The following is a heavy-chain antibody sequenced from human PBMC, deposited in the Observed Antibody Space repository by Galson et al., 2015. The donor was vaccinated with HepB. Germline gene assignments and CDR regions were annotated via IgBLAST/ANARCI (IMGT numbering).Heavy chain of an antibody. CDR2: IRSKAYGGTT. Sequence: SLRLSCAASGFTFGDYAMSWFRQAPGKGLEWVGFIRSKAYGGTTEYAASVKGRFTITRDDSKSIAYLQMNSLKTEDTAVYYCTRSNVYYDFWSGYYGGAVRMVVWGQWTKVTVSS. CDR1: GFTFGDYA. J-gene: IGHJ6*02. D-gene: IGHD3-3*01. CDR3: TRSNVYYDFWSGYYGGAVRMVV. V-gene: IGHV3-49*03.